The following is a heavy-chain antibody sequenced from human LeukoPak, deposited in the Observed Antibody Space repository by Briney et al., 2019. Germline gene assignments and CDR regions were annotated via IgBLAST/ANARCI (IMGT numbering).Heavy chain of an antibody. Sequence: SVKVSCKASGGTFSSYAISWVRQAPGQGLEWMGRIIPIFGIANYAQKFQGRVTITTDESTSTAYMELSSLRSEDTAVYYCARDLQFPTSGYDEAPEAYWGQGTLVTVSS. J-gene: IGHJ4*02. V-gene: IGHV1-69*05. CDR3: ARDLQFPTSGYDEAPEAY. CDR1: GGTFSSYA. D-gene: IGHD5-12*01. CDR2: IIPIFGIA.